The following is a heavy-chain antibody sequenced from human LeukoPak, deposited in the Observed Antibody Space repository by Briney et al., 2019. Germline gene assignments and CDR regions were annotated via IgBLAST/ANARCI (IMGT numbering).Heavy chain of an antibody. Sequence: PSETLSLTCIVSGGSISSYYWSWIRQPPGKGLEWIGYIYYSGSTNYNPSLKSRVTISVDTSKNQFSLKLSSVTAADTAVYYCARSPGYYYGVDVWGQGTTVTVSS. CDR1: GGSISSYY. CDR2: IYYSGST. CDR3: ARSPGYYYGVDV. V-gene: IGHV4-59*01. J-gene: IGHJ6*02.